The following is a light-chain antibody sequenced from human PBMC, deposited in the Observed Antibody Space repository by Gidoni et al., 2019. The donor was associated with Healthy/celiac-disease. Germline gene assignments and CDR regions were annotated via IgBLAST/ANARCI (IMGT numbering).Light chain of an antibody. Sequence: QSVLTQPPSVSGAPGQRVTISCPGSSSNIGAGYDVHWYQQLPGTAPKLLIDGNSNRPSGVPDRFSGSKSGTSASRAITGLQAEDEADYYCQSYDSSLSGYVFGTGTKVTVL. V-gene: IGLV1-40*01. J-gene: IGLJ1*01. CDR3: QSYDSSLSGYV. CDR1: SSNIGAGYD. CDR2: GNS.